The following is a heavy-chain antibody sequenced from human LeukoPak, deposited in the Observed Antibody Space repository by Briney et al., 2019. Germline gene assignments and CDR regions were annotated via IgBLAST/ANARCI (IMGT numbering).Heavy chain of an antibody. J-gene: IGHJ5*02. CDR3: ARQYQLLQGGWFDP. CDR1: GGSISSYY. D-gene: IGHD2-2*01. V-gene: IGHV4-59*08. Sequence: SETLSLTCTVSGGSISSYYWSWIRQPPGKGLEWIGYIYYSGSTNYTPSLKSRVTISVDTSKNQFSLKLSSVTAADTAVYYCARQYQLLQGGWFDPWGQGTLVTVSS. CDR2: IYYSGST.